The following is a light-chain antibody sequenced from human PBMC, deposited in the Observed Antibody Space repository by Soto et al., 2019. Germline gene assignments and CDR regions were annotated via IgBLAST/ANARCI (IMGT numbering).Light chain of an antibody. CDR2: DAS. Sequence: EIVLTQSPATLSLSPGERATLSCRASQRVSSYLAWYQQQPCQDPRLLIYDASNRATVIPARFIGRWSGSDCTLPISSLEPEDSELSYFQQRRNCPPTFGQGTQVEIK. CDR3: QQRRNCPPT. J-gene: IGKJ1*01. CDR1: QRVSSY. V-gene: IGKV3-11*01.